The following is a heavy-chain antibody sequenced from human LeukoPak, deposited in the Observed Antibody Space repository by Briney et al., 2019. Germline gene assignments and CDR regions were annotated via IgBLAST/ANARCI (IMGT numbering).Heavy chain of an antibody. CDR2: INPNSGGT. CDR1: GYTFTGYY. D-gene: IGHD1-14*01. V-gene: IGHV1-2*02. J-gene: IGHJ4*02. Sequence: ASVKVSCKASGYTFTGYYMHWVRQAPGQGLEWMGWINPNSGGTNYAQKFQGRVTMTRDTSISTAYMELSRLRSDDTAVYYCAREGHARTSANPYYFDYWGQGTLVTVSS. CDR3: AREGHARTSANPYYFDY.